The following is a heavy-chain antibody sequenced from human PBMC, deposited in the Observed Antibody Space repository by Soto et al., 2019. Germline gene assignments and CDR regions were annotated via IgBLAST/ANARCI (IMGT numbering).Heavy chain of an antibody. V-gene: IGHV1-69*02. CDR1: GGTFSSYT. J-gene: IGHJ5*02. Sequence: SVKVSCKASGGTFSSYTISWVRQAPGQGLEWMGRIIPILGIANYAQKFQGRVTITADKSTSTAYMELSSLRSEDTAVYYCARGGFEDIVVVVAAPGFDPWGQGTLVTVSS. CDR2: IIPILGIA. CDR3: ARGGFEDIVVVVAAPGFDP. D-gene: IGHD2-15*01.